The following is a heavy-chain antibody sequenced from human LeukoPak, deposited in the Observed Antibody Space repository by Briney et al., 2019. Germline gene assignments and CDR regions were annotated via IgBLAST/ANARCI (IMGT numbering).Heavy chain of an antibody. CDR1: GFTFSSYE. Sequence: GGSLRLSCAASGFTFSSYEMNWVRQAPGKGLEWVSYITTSGSGTYYADSVKGRFTISRDNAKNSLYLQMSSLRAEDTAVYYCARDHRPYSNGWSGFGTRYYGMDVWGQGTTVTVSS. V-gene: IGHV3-48*03. CDR2: ITTSGSGT. J-gene: IGHJ6*02. CDR3: ARDHRPYSNGWSGFGTRYYGMDV. D-gene: IGHD6-19*01.